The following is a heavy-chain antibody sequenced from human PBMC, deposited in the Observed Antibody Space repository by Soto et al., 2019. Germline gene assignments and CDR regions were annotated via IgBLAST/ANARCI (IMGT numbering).Heavy chain of an antibody. D-gene: IGHD3-22*01. CDR1: GFTVSSKY. Sequence: GGSLRLSCAASGFTVSSKYMSWVRQAPGKGLEWVSVIYSGGSTYYADSVKGRFTISRDNSKNTLYLQMNSLRAEDTAVYYCARNYYDSGGGFDYWGQGTLVTVSS. CDR3: ARNYYDSGGGFDY. CDR2: IYSGGST. J-gene: IGHJ4*02. V-gene: IGHV3-53*01.